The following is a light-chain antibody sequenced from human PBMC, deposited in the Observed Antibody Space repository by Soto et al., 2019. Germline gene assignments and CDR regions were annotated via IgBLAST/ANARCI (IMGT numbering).Light chain of an antibody. J-gene: IGKJ4*01. V-gene: IGKV1-12*01. CDR1: QVISSW. Sequence: DIQMTQAPSFVSAFVGDRVTITCRASQVISSWLAWYQQKPGKAPQLLTYAASSLQSGVPARFSGSESGTDFTLTISSLQPEDSATYYCQQASSFPLTFGGGTKVEIK. CDR3: QQASSFPLT. CDR2: AAS.